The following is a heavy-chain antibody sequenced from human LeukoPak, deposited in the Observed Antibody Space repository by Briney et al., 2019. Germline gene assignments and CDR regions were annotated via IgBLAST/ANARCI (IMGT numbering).Heavy chain of an antibody. J-gene: IGHJ4*02. CDR1: GYTFIDYW. CDR2: IDPSDSYT. Sequence: GESLKISCQGSGYTFIDYWISWVRQMPGKGLEWMGKIDPSDSYTKYSPSFQGHVTISADRSINTAYLQWSSLKASDTARYYCARLDRYGDFWGQGTPVTVSS. V-gene: IGHV5-10-1*01. D-gene: IGHD3-9*01. CDR3: ARLDRYGDF.